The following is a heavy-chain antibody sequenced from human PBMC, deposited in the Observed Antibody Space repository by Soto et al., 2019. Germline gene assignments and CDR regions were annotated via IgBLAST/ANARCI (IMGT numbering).Heavy chain of an antibody. V-gene: IGHV1-18*01. D-gene: IGHD4-17*01. J-gene: IGHJ5*02. CDR3: ARAALGYGAYSWFDP. Sequence: VQLVQSGAEVKKPGASVKVSCKASGYTFTSYGISWVRQAPGQGLEWMGWMSAYNGNTNYAQKLQGRVTVTTDTSTSTAYMELRSLRSDDTAVYYCARAALGYGAYSWFDPWGQGTLVTVSS. CDR2: MSAYNGNT. CDR1: GYTFTSYG.